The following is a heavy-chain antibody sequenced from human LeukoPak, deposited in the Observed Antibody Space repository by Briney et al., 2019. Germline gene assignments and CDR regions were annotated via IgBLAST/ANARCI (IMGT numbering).Heavy chain of an antibody. V-gene: IGHV1-69*13. CDR3: ARGRAGQLLFDY. J-gene: IGHJ4*02. CDR2: IIPIFGTA. CDR1: GGTFSSYA. Sequence: SVKVSCKASGGTFSSYAISWVRQAPGQGLEWMGGIIPIFGTANYAQKFQGRVTITADESTSTAYMELSSPRSEDTAVYYCARGRAGQLLFDYWGQGTLVTVSS. D-gene: IGHD2-2*01.